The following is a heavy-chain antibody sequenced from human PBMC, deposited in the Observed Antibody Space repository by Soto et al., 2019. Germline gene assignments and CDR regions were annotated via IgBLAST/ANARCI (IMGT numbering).Heavy chain of an antibody. V-gene: IGHV4-30-2*01. CDR2: IYHSGST. Sequence: SETLSLTCAFSVGSISSGGYSWSWIRQPPGKGLEWIGYIYHSGSTYYNPSLKSRVTISVDRSKNQFSLKLSSVTAADTAVYYCARGGNLFDPIYHSRGYYIAFDIWGQSTMVSVSS. CDR3: ARGGNLFDPIYHSRGYYIAFDI. J-gene: IGHJ3*02. D-gene: IGHD3-22*01. CDR1: VGSISSGGYS.